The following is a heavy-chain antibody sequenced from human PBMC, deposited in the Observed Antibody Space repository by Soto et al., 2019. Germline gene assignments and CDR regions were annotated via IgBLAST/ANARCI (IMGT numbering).Heavy chain of an antibody. Sequence: QVQLVESGGGLVKPGGSMRLACTASGFTFTDHYMTWIRQAPGKGLEWVSYIHSGGSNIYYADSVRGRFTISRDNAKNSVYLQMSSLRAADTAIYYCARDLRGTNWGQGTLVIVSS. V-gene: IGHV3-11*01. CDR2: IHSGGSNI. CDR3: ARDLRGTN. J-gene: IGHJ4*02. CDR1: GFTFTDHY. D-gene: IGHD3-10*01.